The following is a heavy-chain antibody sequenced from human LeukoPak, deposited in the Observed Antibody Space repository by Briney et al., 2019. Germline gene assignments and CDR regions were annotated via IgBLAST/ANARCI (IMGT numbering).Heavy chain of an antibody. V-gene: IGHV3-53*04. D-gene: IGHD2-2*01. J-gene: IGHJ6*02. CDR2: IYSGGST. Sequence: GGSLRLSCAASGFTVSSNYMSWVRQAPGKGLEWVSVIYSGGSTYYADSVKGRFTISRHDSKNTLYLQMNSLRAEDTAVYYCARETDCSSTSCYYYGMDVWGQGTTVTVSS. CDR1: GFTVSSNY. CDR3: ARETDCSSTSCYYYGMDV.